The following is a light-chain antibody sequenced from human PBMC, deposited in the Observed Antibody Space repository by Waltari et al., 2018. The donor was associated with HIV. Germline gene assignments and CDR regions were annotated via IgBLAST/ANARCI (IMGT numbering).Light chain of an antibody. V-gene: IGLV2-14*03. CDR3: SAYTGSSALEV. CDR1: SSDVGGYNY. Sequence: QSALTQPASVSGSPGQSITISCTGTSSDVGGYNYVSWYQQHTGKAPKLMIYDVSNRPSGVSDRFSGSKSGNTASLTISGLQAEDEADDYCSAYTGSSALEVVGGGTKLTVL. J-gene: IGLJ3*02. CDR2: DVS.